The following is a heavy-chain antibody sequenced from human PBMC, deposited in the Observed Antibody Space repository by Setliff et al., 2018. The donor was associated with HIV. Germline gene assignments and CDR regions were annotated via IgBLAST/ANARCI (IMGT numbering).Heavy chain of an antibody. CDR3: ATRPRIAARPFDY. J-gene: IGHJ4*02. Sequence: PSETLSLTCTVSGDSITSGGFYCNWFRQHPGKGLEWIGWIYYSGRTKYNPSLESRVTISVDASKNQFSLELTSLTAADTAAYYCATRPRIAARPFDYWGQGMLVTVSS. CDR1: GDSITSGGFY. D-gene: IGHD6-6*01. CDR2: IYYSGRT. V-gene: IGHV4-31*03.